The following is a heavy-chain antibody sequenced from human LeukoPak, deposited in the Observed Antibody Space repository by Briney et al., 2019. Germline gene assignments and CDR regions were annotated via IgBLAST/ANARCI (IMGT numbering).Heavy chain of an antibody. J-gene: IGHJ4*02. V-gene: IGHV4-59*01. CDR3: ARSWDY. CDR2: ISYTGSA. Sequence: SSETLSLTCTVSGVSMNNYYWTWIRQPPGKELEWIGHISYTGSANYNPSLKSRVTISVDTSKNQFSLKLNSVTAADTAVYYCARSWDYWGQGTLVTVSS. CDR1: GVSMNNYY.